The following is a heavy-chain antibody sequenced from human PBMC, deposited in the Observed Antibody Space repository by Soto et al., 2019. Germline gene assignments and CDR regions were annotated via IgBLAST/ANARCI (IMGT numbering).Heavy chain of an antibody. CDR2: IYPGDSDT. J-gene: IGHJ6*02. V-gene: IGHV5-51*01. D-gene: IGHD3-3*01. CDR1: GYSFTSYW. CDR3: ARTPSSGTIFGVVIPDYYYGMDV. Sequence: GESLKISCKGSGYSFTSYWIGWVRQMPGKGLEWMGIIYPGDSDTRYSPSFQGRVTISADESISTAYLQWSSLKASDTAMYYCARTPSSGTIFGVVIPDYYYGMDVWGQGTTVTV.